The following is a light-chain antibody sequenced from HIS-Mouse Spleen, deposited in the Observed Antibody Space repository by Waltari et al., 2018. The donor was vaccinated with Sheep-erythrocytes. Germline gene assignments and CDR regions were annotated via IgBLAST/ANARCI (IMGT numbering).Light chain of an antibody. Sequence: EIVLTQSPATLSLSPGERATLSCRASQSVSSYLAWYQQKPGQAPRPLVYDASNRAPGIPARVSGSGSGTDFTLTISSLEPEDFAVYYCQQRSNWYTFGQGTKLEIK. CDR2: DAS. V-gene: IGKV3-11*01. CDR3: QQRSNWYT. CDR1: QSVSSY. J-gene: IGKJ2*01.